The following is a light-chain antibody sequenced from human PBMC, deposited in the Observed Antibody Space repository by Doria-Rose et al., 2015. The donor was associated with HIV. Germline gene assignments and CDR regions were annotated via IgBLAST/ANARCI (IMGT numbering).Light chain of an antibody. Sequence: ASVGDRVTITCRASQSISSYLNWYQQKLGKAPKLLIFAASNLQSGVPSRFSGSGSGTDFTLTINSLLPEDFATYYCQQSSSSPPYTFGQGTKLEIK. CDR2: AAS. J-gene: IGKJ2*01. CDR1: QSISSY. V-gene: IGKV1-39*01. CDR3: QQSSSSPPYT.